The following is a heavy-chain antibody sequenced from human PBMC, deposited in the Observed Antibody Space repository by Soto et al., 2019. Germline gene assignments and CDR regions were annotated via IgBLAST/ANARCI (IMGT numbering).Heavy chain of an antibody. V-gene: IGHV3-30*18. J-gene: IGHJ6*02. Sequence: GGSLRLSCAASGFTFSSYGMHWVRQAPGKGLEWVAVISYDGSNKYYADSVKGRFTISRDNSKNTLYLQMNSLRAEDTAVYYCAKDRDYDFWSGRASYYYYYGMDVWGQGTTVTVSS. D-gene: IGHD3-3*01. CDR3: AKDRDYDFWSGRASYYYYYGMDV. CDR1: GFTFSSYG. CDR2: ISYDGSNK.